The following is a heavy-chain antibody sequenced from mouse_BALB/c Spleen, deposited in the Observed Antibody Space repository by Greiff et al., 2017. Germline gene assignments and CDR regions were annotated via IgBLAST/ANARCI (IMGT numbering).Heavy chain of an antibody. V-gene: IGHV3-8*02. J-gene: IGHJ1*01. CDR2: ISYSGST. CDR1: GDSITSGY. CDR3: ARRPYYYGSSYWYFDV. Sequence: EVQVVESGPSLVKPSQTLSLTCSVTGDSITSGYWNWIRKFPGNKLEYMGYISYSGSTYYNPSLKSRISITRDTSKNQYYLQLNSVTTEDTATYYCARRPYYYGSSYWYFDVWGAGTTVTVSS. D-gene: IGHD1-1*01.